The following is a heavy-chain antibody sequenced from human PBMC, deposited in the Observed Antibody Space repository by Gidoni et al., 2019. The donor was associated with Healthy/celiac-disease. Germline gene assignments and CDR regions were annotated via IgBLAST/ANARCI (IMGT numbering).Heavy chain of an antibody. Sequence: EVQLVESGGGLVQPGRSLRLSCTASGFNFGDYAMSWFRTAPGKGLEWVGFIRSKAYGGTTEYAASVKGRFTISRDDSKSIAYLQMNSLKTEDTAVYYCTRADYDILTGYYLFDYWGQGTLVTVSS. D-gene: IGHD3-9*01. J-gene: IGHJ4*02. CDR2: IRSKAYGGTT. V-gene: IGHV3-49*03. CDR3: TRADYDILTGYYLFDY. CDR1: GFNFGDYA.